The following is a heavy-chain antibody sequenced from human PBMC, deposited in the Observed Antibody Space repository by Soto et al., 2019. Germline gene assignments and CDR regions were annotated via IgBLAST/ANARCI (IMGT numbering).Heavy chain of an antibody. Sequence: QVQLVQSGAEVKKPGASVKVSCKASGYTFTSYAMHWVRQAPGQRLEWMGWINAGKGNTKYSQKFQGRVTITRDTSASTAYMGLSSVRSEDPAGDYGASDPGYSHVYNWGQGALVTGSS. J-gene: IGHJ4*02. V-gene: IGHV1-3*01. CDR3: ASDPGYSHVYN. CDR2: INAGKGNT. CDR1: GYTFTSYA. D-gene: IGHD5-18*01.